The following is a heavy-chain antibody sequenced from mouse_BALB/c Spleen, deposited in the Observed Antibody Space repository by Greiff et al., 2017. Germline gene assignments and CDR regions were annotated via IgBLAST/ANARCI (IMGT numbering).Heavy chain of an antibody. Sequence: EVQGVESGGGLVKPGGSLKLSCAASGFAFSSYDMSWVRQTPEKRLEWVAYISSGGGSTYYPDTVKGRFTISRDNAKNTLYLQMSSLKSEDTAMYYCARLDSSGPWFAYWGQGTLVTVSA. CDR1: GFAFSSYD. CDR3: ARLDSSGPWFAY. CDR2: ISSGGGST. D-gene: IGHD3-2*01. V-gene: IGHV5-12-1*01. J-gene: IGHJ3*01.